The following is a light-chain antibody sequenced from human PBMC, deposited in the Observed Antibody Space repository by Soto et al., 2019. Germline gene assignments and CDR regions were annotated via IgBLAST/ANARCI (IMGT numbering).Light chain of an antibody. J-gene: IGLJ2*01. CDR2: EVS. V-gene: IGLV2-18*02. Sequence: QSALTQPPSVSGSPGQSVTISCTGTSSDVGGYNRVSWYQQPPGAAPKLMISEVSNRPSGVPDRFSGSKSGNTASLIISGHQAEDEADYYCSSFSSSSTFIFGGGTKLTVL. CDR1: SSDVGGYNR. CDR3: SSFSSSSTFI.